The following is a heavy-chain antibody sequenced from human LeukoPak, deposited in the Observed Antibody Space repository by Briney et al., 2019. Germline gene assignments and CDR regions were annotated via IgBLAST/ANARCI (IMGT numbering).Heavy chain of an antibody. Sequence: PSETLPLTCTVSGGSVTYYYWSWIRQTPGKGLEWIGYIYYSGSTDYNPSLKSRVTISVDTSKNQFSLKLSSVTAADTAVYYCARDGKISPYYGMDVWGQGTTVTVSS. V-gene: IGHV4-59*02. CDR2: IYYSGST. CDR1: GGSVTYYY. CDR3: ARDGKISPYYGMDV. J-gene: IGHJ6*02. D-gene: IGHD1-26*01.